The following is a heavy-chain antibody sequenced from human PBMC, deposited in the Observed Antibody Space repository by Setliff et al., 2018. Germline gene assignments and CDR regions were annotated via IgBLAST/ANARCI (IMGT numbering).Heavy chain of an antibody. CDR2: IYHSGST. V-gene: IGHV4-38-2*01. J-gene: IGHJ4*02. CDR1: GYSISSGYY. D-gene: IGHD3-22*01. CDR3: ARQPEGGHYDSSGYYGVAPYYFDY. Sequence: PSETLSLTCAVSGYSISSGYYWGWIRQPPGKGLEWIGSIYHSGSTYYNPSLKSRVTISVDTSKNQFSLKLSSVTAADTAVYYCARQPEGGHYDSSGYYGVAPYYFDYWGQGTLVTVSS.